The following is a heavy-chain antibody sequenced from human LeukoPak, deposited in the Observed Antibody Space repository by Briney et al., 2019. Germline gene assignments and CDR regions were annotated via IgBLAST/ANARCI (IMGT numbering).Heavy chain of an antibody. J-gene: IGHJ4*02. V-gene: IGHV4-39*01. D-gene: IGHD3-3*01. Sequence: SETLSLTCTVSGGSISSSSYYWGWTRQPPGKGLEWIGSIYYSGSTYYNPSLKSRVTISVDTSKNQFSLKLSSVTAADTAVYYCARHEVYDFWSGYPTSSGYWGQGTLVTVSS. CDR2: IYYSGST. CDR1: GGSISSSSYY. CDR3: ARHEVYDFWSGYPTSSGY.